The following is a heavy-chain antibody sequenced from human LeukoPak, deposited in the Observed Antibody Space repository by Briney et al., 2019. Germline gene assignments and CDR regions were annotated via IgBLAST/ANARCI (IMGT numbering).Heavy chain of an antibody. CDR1: GFTFSNYG. CDR3: AKDISGGDCPDY. D-gene: IGHD2-21*02. V-gene: IGHV3-30*02. Sequence: GGSLRLSCAASGFTFSNYGVHWVRQAPGKGLEWVSFIRFDGSNKYYADSVKGRFTISRDNSKNTVFLQMNSLSTEDTAVYYCAKDISGGDCPDYWGQGTLVTVSS. J-gene: IGHJ4*02. CDR2: IRFDGSNK.